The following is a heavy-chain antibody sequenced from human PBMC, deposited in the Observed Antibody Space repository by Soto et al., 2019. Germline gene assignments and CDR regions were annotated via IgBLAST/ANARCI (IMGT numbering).Heavy chain of an antibody. CDR3: AKLRPPLYGAAFQH. D-gene: IGHD4-17*01. Sequence: GGSLRLSCSASGFTFSSYAMHWVRQAPGKGLEYVSAISSNGGSTYYADSVKGRFTISRDNSKNTLYLQMSSLRAEDTAVYYCAKLRPPLYGAAFQHWGQGTLVTVPS. CDR1: GFTFSSYA. CDR2: ISSNGGST. V-gene: IGHV3-64D*06. J-gene: IGHJ1*01.